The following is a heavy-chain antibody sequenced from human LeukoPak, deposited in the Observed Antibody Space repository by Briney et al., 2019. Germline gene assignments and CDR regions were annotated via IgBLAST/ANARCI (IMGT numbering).Heavy chain of an antibody. J-gene: IGHJ4*02. V-gene: IGHV4-30-2*01. CDR1: GDSISSGGYS. CDR3: AARYDYVWGSYRFLSRRPASSDGSN. D-gene: IGHD3-16*02. CDR2: IYHSGST. Sequence: NPSETLSLTCTVSGDSISSGGYSWSWIRKPPGKGLEWIGYIYHSGSTYYNPSLKSRVTISVDTSKNQFSLKLSSVTAADTAVYYCAARYDYVWGSYRFLSRRPASSDGSNWGQGTLVTVSS.